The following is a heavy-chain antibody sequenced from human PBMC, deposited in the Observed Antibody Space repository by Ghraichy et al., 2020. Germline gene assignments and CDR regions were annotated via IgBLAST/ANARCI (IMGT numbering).Heavy chain of an antibody. CDR2: IYYSGST. V-gene: IGHV4-59*12. D-gene: IGHD3-10*01. CDR3: ARWANSDSGSYAFDS. J-gene: IGHJ4*02. Sequence: ASLNISCSVSGGSISRYYWSWIRQTPEKGLEYIGYIYYSGSTDYNPSLKSRVTISVDRSKNQFSLRLRSMTAADTAVYYCARWANSDSGSYAFDSWGQGILVTVSS. CDR1: GGSISRYY.